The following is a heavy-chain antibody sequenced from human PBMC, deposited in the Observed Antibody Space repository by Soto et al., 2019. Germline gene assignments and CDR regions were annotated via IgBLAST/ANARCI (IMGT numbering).Heavy chain of an antibody. CDR3: AKERRGIAAAGAED. V-gene: IGHV3-23*01. J-gene: IGHJ4*02. Sequence: EVQLLESGGGLLQPGGSLRLSCAASGFTFSTYAMSWVRQAPGKGLEWVSGISGSGGSTYYAESVKGRFTISRDNSKNTLYLQMSSLRAEDTAIYYCAKERRGIAAAGAEDWGQGTLVTVAS. D-gene: IGHD6-13*01. CDR2: ISGSGGST. CDR1: GFTFSTYA.